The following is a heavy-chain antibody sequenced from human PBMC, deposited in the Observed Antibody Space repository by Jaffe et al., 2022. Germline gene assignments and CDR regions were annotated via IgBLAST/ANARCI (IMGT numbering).Heavy chain of an antibody. J-gene: IGHJ5*02. CDR1: GGSISSGSYY. V-gene: IGHV4-61*02. CDR3: ARGRAVTTIWFDP. Sequence: QVQLQESGPGLVKPSQTLSLTCTVSGGSISSGSYYWSWIRQPAGKGLEWIGRIYTSGSTNYNPSLKSRVTISVDTSKNQFSLKLSSVTAADTAVYYCARGRAVTTIWFDPWGQGTLVTVSS. CDR2: IYTSGST. D-gene: IGHD4-17*01.